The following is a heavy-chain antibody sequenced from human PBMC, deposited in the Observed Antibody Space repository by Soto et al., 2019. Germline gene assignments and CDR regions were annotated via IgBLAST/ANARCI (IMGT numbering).Heavy chain of an antibody. CDR2: IGIKANNYAT. CDR3: TRPFDCSGDACYSGWYYYYGMDV. CDR1: GFTFSGSA. Sequence: EVQLVESGGGSVQPGGSLKLSCAASGFTFSGSAMHWVRQASGKGLEWVGRIGIKANNYATAYAASVKGRFIISRADSKNRAHLQMISLKTEDTAVYYCTRPFDCSGDACYSGWYYYYGMDVCGQGTTVTVSS. D-gene: IGHD2-15*01. V-gene: IGHV3-73*01. J-gene: IGHJ6*02.